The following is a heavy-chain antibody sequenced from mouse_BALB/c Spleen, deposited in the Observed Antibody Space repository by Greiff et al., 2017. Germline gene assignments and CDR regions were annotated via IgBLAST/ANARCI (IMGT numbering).Heavy chain of an antibody. CDR3: ARYDSAWFAY. CDR2: ISSGGSYT. Sequence: EVQRVESGGGLVKPGGSLKLSCAASGFTFSSYAMSWVRQTPEKRLEWVATISSGGSYTYYPDSVKGRFTISRDNAKNTLYLQMSSLRSEDTAMYYCARYDSAWFAYWGQGTLVTVSA. V-gene: IGHV5-9-3*01. D-gene: IGHD2-4*01. J-gene: IGHJ3*01. CDR1: GFTFSSYA.